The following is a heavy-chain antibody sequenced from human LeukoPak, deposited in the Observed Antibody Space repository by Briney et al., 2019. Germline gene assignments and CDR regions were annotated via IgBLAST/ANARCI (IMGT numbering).Heavy chain of an antibody. CDR1: GYTLTELS. V-gene: IGHV1-24*01. D-gene: IGHD6-13*01. J-gene: IGHJ6*02. CDR2: FEPEDGET. CDR3: ATVPGITAAGIRFYYGMDV. Sequence: GASVKVSCKVSGYTLTELSIPWVRQAPGKGLEWMGGFEPEDGETIYAQKFQGRVTMTEDTSTDTAYMELSSLRSEDTAVYYCATVPGITAAGIRFYYGMDVWGQGTTVTVSS.